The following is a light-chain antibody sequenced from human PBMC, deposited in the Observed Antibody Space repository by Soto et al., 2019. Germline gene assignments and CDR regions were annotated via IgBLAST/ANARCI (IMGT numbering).Light chain of an antibody. CDR2: GAS. V-gene: IGKV3-20*01. CDR1: QSVSNNY. CDR3: QQFSSYPLT. J-gene: IGKJ4*01. Sequence: IGLTQSACTLSRSRGERATLSCRASQSVSNNYLAWYQQKPGQAPRLLIYGASNRATGIPDRFSGSGSGTDFTLTISRLETEDFAVYYCQQFSSYPLTFGGGTKVDIK.